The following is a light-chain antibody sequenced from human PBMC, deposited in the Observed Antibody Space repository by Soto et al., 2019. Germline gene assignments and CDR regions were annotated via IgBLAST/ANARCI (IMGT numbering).Light chain of an antibody. J-gene: IGKJ1*01. CDR2: GAS. CDR1: QSVYNTY. CDR3: QEYGTSRT. V-gene: IGKV3-20*01. Sequence: EIVLTQSPGTLSLSPGERATLSCRASQSVYNTYLAWYQQKPGQAPRLLIYGASNRATGIPDRFSGSGSGTEFTLTISRLEPEDFAVYYCQEYGTSRTFGLGTKVDIK.